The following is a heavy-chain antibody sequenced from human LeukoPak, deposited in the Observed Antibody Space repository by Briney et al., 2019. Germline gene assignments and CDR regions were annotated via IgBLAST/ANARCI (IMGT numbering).Heavy chain of an antibody. CDR1: GYSFTSYW. D-gene: IGHD2-2*01. CDR2: TYPGDSDT. CDR3: ARLPYCSSTSCYDMGGAFDI. J-gene: IGHJ3*02. Sequence: GESLKISCKGSGYSFTSYWIGWVRQMPGKGLEWMGITYPGDSDTRYSPSFQGQVTISADKSISTAYLQWSSLKASDTAMYYCARLPYCSSTSCYDMGGAFDIWGQGTMVTVSS. V-gene: IGHV5-51*01.